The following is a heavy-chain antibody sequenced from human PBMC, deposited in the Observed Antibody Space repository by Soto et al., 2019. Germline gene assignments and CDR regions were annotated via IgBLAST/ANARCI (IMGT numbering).Heavy chain of an antibody. CDR1: GYTFTSYG. Sequence: ASVKVSCKASGYTFTSYGISWVRQAPGQGLEWMGWISAYNGNTNYAQKLQGRVTMTTDTSTSTAYMELRSLRSDDTAVYYCARDDYYDSSGYYKINYYYYYYGMDVWGQGTKVTVYS. J-gene: IGHJ6*02. CDR3: ARDDYYDSSGYYKINYYYYYYGMDV. D-gene: IGHD3-22*01. V-gene: IGHV1-18*01. CDR2: ISAYNGNT.